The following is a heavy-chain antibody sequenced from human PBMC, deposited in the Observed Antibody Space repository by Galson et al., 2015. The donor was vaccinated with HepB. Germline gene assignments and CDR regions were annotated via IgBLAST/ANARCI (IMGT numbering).Heavy chain of an antibody. V-gene: IGHV3-30-3*01. CDR3: AREPSPYSYGPDY. J-gene: IGHJ4*02. Sequence: SLRLSCAASGFTFSRYAMHWVRQAPGKGLEWVAVISYDGSNKYYADSVKGRFTISRDNSKNTLYLQMNSLRAEDTAVYYCAREPSPYSYGPDYWGQGTLVTVSS. CDR1: GFTFSRYA. CDR2: ISYDGSNK. D-gene: IGHD5-18*01.